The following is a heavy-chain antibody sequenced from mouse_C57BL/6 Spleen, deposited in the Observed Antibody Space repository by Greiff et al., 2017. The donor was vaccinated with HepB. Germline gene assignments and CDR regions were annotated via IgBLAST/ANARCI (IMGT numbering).Heavy chain of an antibody. CDR1: GYAFSSSW. Sequence: VQLQESGPELVKPGASVKISCKASGYAFSSSWMNWVKQRPGKGLEWIGRIYPGDGDTNYNGKFKGKTTLTADKSSSTAYMQLSSLTSEDSAVYFCARRRSNYDYAMDDWGQGTSVTVSS. D-gene: IGHD2-5*01. V-gene: IGHV1-82*01. J-gene: IGHJ4*01. CDR2: IYPGDGDT. CDR3: ARRRSNYDYAMDD.